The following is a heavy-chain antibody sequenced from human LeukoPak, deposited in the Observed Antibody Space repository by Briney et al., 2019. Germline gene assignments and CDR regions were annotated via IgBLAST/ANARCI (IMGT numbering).Heavy chain of an antibody. Sequence: SVKVSCNASGGTFSIYAISWVREAPGQGLEWMGGIIPIFGTANYAQKFQGRVTITADESTSTAYMELSSLRSEDTAVYYCASINVWYIVVVTAIPNAFDIWGQGTMVTVSS. V-gene: IGHV1-69*13. CDR3: ASINVWYIVVVTAIPNAFDI. J-gene: IGHJ3*02. CDR2: IIPIFGTA. CDR1: GGTFSIYA. D-gene: IGHD2-21*02.